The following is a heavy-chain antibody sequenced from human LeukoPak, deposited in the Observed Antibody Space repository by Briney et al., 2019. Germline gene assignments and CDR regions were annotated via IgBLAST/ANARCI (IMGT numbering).Heavy chain of an antibody. CDR3: ARGWGTSRYYPGPFDP. CDR2: INHSGST. Sequence: SETLSLTCAVYGGSFSGYYWSWIRQPPGKGLEWIGEINHSGSTNYNPSLKSRVTISVDTSKNQFSLKLSSVTAADTAVYYCARGWGTSRYYPGPFDPWGQGTLVTVSS. D-gene: IGHD1-26*01. J-gene: IGHJ5*02. CDR1: GGSFSGYY. V-gene: IGHV4-34*01.